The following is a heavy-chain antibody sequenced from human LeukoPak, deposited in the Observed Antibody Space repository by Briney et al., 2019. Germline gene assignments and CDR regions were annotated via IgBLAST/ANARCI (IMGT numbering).Heavy chain of an antibody. CDR1: GYTFTGYY. Sequence: ASVKVSCKASGYTFTGYYMHWVRQAPGQRLEWMGWINAGNGNTKYSQEFRGRVTITRDTSASTAYMELSSLRSEDMAVYYCARGDSSGWYEDNWFDPWGQGTLVTVSS. D-gene: IGHD6-19*01. V-gene: IGHV1-3*03. J-gene: IGHJ5*02. CDR2: INAGNGNT. CDR3: ARGDSSGWYEDNWFDP.